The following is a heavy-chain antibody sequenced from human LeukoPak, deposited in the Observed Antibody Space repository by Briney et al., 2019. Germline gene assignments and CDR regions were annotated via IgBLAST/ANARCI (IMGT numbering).Heavy chain of an antibody. CDR2: IYYSGST. CDR3: AGEGYYDILTGSLAFDI. D-gene: IGHD3-9*01. Sequence: PSETLSLTCTVSGGSISSYYWSWIRQPPGKGLEWIGYIYYSGSTNYNPSLKSRVTISVDTSKNQFSLKLSSVTAADTAVYYCAGEGYYDILTGSLAFDIWGQGTMVTVSS. V-gene: IGHV4-59*12. CDR1: GGSISSYY. J-gene: IGHJ3*02.